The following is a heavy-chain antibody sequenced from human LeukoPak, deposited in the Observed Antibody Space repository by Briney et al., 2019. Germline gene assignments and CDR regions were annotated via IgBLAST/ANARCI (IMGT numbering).Heavy chain of an antibody. J-gene: IGHJ5*02. D-gene: IGHD6-19*01. CDR1: GGTFSSYT. CDR3: ARSSGWSLNWFDP. V-gene: IGHV1-69*02. Sequence: SVNVSCKASGGTFSSYTISWVRQAPGQELEWMGRIIPILGIANYAQKFQGRVTITADKSTSTAYMELSSLRSEDTAVYYCARSSGWSLNWFDPWGQGTLVTVSS. CDR2: IIPILGIA.